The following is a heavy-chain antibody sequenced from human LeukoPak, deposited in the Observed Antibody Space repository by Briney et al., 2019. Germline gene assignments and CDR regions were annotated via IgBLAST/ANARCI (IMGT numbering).Heavy chain of an antibody. J-gene: IGHJ3*02. CDR3: ARDQIGAFDI. D-gene: IGHD2/OR15-2a*01. Sequence: VGSLRLSCAASGFTFSSYSMNWVRQAPGKGLEWVSYISSSSSTIYYADSVKGRFTISRDNAKNSLYLQMNSLRAEDTAVYYCARDQIGAFDIWGQGTMVTVSS. CDR1: GFTFSSYS. V-gene: IGHV3-48*01. CDR2: ISSSSSTI.